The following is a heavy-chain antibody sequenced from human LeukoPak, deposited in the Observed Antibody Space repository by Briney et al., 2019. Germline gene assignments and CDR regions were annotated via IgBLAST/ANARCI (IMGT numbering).Heavy chain of an antibody. CDR3: ASFGVGATNC. J-gene: IGHJ4*02. D-gene: IGHD1-26*01. Sequence: PGGSLRLSCAASGFTFSSYSMDWVRQSPGKGREWGSYISSSSSTIYYADSVKGRFTISRDNAKNLLYLQMNSLRAEDTAVYYCASFGVGATNCWGQGTLVTVSS. CDR2: ISSSSSTI. CDR1: GFTFSSYS. V-gene: IGHV3-48*01.